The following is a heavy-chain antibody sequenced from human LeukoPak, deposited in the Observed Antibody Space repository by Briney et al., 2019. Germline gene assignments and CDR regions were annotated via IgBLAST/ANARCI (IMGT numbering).Heavy chain of an antibody. D-gene: IGHD2-2*01. V-gene: IGHV6-1*01. CDR1: GDSVSGNRAV. Sequence: SQTLSLTCAISGDSVSGNRAVWNWIRQSPSRGLEWLGRTYYRSKWYNDYAVSVKGRITVNPDTSKNQFSLQLNSVTPEDMAVYYCARDAPGQSYFDYWGQGTLVTVSS. J-gene: IGHJ4*02. CDR3: ARDAPGQSYFDY. CDR2: TYYRSKWYN.